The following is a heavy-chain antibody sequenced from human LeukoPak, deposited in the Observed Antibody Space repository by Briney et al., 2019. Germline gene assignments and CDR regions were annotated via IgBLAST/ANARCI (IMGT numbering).Heavy chain of an antibody. CDR1: GFTFSSYW. V-gene: IGHV3-7*01. J-gene: IGHJ6*03. CDR3: ARDASHQLRSGYMDV. CDR2: IKQDGSEK. Sequence: GGSLRLSCAASGFTFSSYWMSWVRQAPGKGLEWVANIKQDGSEKYYVDSVKGRFTISRDNAKNSLYLQMNSLRAEDTAVYYCARDASHQLRSGYMDVWGKGTTVTVSS. D-gene: IGHD2-2*01.